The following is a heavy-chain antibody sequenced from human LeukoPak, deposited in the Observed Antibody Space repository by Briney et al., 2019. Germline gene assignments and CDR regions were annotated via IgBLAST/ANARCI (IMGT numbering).Heavy chain of an antibody. Sequence: GGSLRLSCAASGFTFSGYWMSWVRQAPGKGLEWVANIKRDGSERYYVDSVKGRFTISRDNAKNSLYLQMNSLRAVDTAVYYCARGPSGGNGFSYWGLGTLVTVSS. J-gene: IGHJ4*02. CDR1: GFTFSGYW. CDR2: IKRDGSER. D-gene: IGHD2-15*01. CDR3: ARGPSGGNGFSY. V-gene: IGHV3-7*04.